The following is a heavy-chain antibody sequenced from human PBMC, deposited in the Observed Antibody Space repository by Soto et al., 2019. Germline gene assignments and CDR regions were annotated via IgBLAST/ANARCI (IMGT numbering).Heavy chain of an antibody. CDR1: DGSISSGGYY. D-gene: IGHD3-10*01. CDR2: IYYSGST. V-gene: IGHV4-31*03. Sequence: QVQLQESGPGLVKPSQTLSLTCTVSDGSISSGGYYWSWIRQHPGKGLEWIGYIYYSGSTYYNPSLKSRVTISVDTSKNQFSLKLSSVTAADTAVYYCARKDWTNGSGSYPFDYWGQGTLVTVSS. J-gene: IGHJ4*02. CDR3: ARKDWTNGSGSYPFDY.